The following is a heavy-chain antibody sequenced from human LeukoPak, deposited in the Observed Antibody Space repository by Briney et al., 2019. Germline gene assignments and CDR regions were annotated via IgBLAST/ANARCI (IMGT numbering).Heavy chain of an antibody. Sequence: GGSLRLSCAASGFTFSNYWMSWGRQAPGKGLERVAHIKEEGGEKYYVDSVKGRFTISRDNAKKSLSLQMNSLRVEDTAVYYCVTLTTWFDPWGQGTLVTVSS. D-gene: IGHD4-17*01. CDR3: VTLTTWFDP. CDR1: GFTFSNYW. J-gene: IGHJ5*02. CDR2: IKEEGGEK. V-gene: IGHV3-7*01.